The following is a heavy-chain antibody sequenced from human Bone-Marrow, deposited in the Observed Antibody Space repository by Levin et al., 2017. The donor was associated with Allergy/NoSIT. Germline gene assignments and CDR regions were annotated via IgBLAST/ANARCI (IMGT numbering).Heavy chain of an antibody. CDR2: IYHSGST. Sequence: KASETLSLTCAVSGGSFSSGGYSWSWIRQPPGKGLEWIGYIYHSGSTYYNPSLKSRVTISVDRSKNQFSLKLSSVTAADTAVYYCASNIAVAGGFDYWGQGTLVTVSS. CDR1: GGSFSSGGYS. D-gene: IGHD6-19*01. J-gene: IGHJ4*02. CDR3: ASNIAVAGGFDY. V-gene: IGHV4-30-2*01.